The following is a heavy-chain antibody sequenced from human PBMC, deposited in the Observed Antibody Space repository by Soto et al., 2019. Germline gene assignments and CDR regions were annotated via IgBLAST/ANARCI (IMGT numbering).Heavy chain of an antibody. CDR2: IDNAGTDS. CDR3: ARGWFGPDV. J-gene: IGHJ6*04. V-gene: IGHV3-74*01. CDR1: GFTLSGRS. Sequence: EVQLVESGGGLVQPGGSLRLSCAASGFTLSGRSMHWVRQAPGKGLVWVSGIDNAGTDSTYADSVKGRFTSSRDNDKKMLYLQMHSLRVEDTAVYYCARGWFGPDVWGKGTTVTVSS. D-gene: IGHD3-10*01.